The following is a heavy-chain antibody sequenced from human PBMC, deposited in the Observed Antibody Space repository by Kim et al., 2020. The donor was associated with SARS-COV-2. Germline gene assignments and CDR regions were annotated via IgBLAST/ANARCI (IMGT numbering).Heavy chain of an antibody. CDR3: AKGDIVVVPAAQRDYYYMDV. D-gene: IGHD2-2*01. V-gene: IGHV3-23*01. J-gene: IGHJ6*03. Sequence: RFTISRDNSKNTLYLQMNSLRAEDTAVYYCAKGDIVVVPAAQRDYYYMDVWGKGTTVTVSS.